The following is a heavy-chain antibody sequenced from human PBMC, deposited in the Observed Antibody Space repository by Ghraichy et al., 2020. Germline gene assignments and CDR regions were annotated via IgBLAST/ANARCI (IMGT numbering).Heavy chain of an antibody. CDR3: AKSNYTWYSRGWYPFDY. J-gene: IGHJ4*02. V-gene: IGHV3-23*01. Sequence: GGSLRLSCAASGFTFSSYAMSWVRQAPGKGLEWVSAISGSGGSTYYADSVKGRFTISRDNSKNTLYLQMNSLRAEDTAVYYCAKSNYTWYSRGWYPFDYWGQGTLVTVSS. D-gene: IGHD6-19*01. CDR2: ISGSGGST. CDR1: GFTFSSYA.